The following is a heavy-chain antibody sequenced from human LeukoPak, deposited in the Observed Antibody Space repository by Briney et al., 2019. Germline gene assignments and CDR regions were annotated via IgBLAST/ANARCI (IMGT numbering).Heavy chain of an antibody. D-gene: IGHD1-26*01. CDR3: ARDLIWEIY. J-gene: IGHJ4*02. CDR1: GFTFFTYA. V-gene: IGHV3-7*01. CDR2: INQDGSAQ. Sequence: GGSLRLSCAASGFTFFTYAMSWVRQAPGKGLEWVAKINQDGSAQYHVDSVKGRFTISADNTQNSLLLQMNSLRAEDTAVYYCARDLIWEIYWGQGTLVTVSS.